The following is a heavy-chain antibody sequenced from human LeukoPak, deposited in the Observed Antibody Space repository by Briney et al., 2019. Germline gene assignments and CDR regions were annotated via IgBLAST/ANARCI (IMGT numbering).Heavy chain of an antibody. J-gene: IGHJ4*02. D-gene: IGHD6-19*01. CDR1: GFTFSSYG. Sequence: GGSLRLSCAASGFTFSSYGTHWVRQAPGKGLVWVSRMNSDGSSISYADSVKGRFTISRDNAKNTLYLQMNSLRAEDAAVYYCATVSRSSGRGYFDYWGQGTLVTVSS. V-gene: IGHV3-74*01. CDR2: MNSDGSSI. CDR3: ATVSRSSGRGYFDY.